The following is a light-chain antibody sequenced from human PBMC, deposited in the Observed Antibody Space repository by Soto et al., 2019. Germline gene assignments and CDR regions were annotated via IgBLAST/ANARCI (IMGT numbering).Light chain of an antibody. J-gene: IGKJ4*01. CDR1: QSVSIN. CDR2: GAS. Sequence: EIVMTQSPGTLSVSPGERATLSCRASQSVSINLAWYQQKPGQAPRLLIYGASTRATGIPARFSGSGSGTEFTLTISSLQSKDFAVYYCQQYNNWHPLTFGGGTKVDIK. CDR3: QQYNNWHPLT. V-gene: IGKV3D-15*01.